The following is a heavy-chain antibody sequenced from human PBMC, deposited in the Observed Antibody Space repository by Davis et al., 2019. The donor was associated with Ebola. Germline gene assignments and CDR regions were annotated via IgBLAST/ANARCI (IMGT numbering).Heavy chain of an antibody. CDR3: ARDRRYCTSPSCRGGGFDY. D-gene: IGHD2-2*01. CDR1: GGSISSFY. CDR2: IYKNGDT. J-gene: IGHJ4*02. V-gene: IGHV4-4*07. Sequence: SETLSLTCTVSGGSISSFYWSWIRQPAGKGLEWIGRIYKNGDTNFNPSLKSRVTMSVDTSKNQFSLRLSYVTAADAAVYYCARDRRYCTSPSCRGGGFDYWGQGTPATVSS.